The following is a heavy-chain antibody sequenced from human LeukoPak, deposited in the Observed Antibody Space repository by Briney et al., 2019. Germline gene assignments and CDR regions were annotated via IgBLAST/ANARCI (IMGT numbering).Heavy chain of an antibody. CDR1: VYSISSGYY. CDR3: ARELVVPAAIMPSDAFDI. D-gene: IGHD2-2*02. CDR2: IYHSGST. Sequence: SETLSLTCTVSVYSISSGYYWGWIRQPPGKGLEWIGSIYHSGSTYYNPSLKSRVTISVDTSKNQFSLKLSSVTAADTAVYYCARELVVPAAIMPSDAFDIWGQGTMVTVSS. V-gene: IGHV4-38-2*02. J-gene: IGHJ3*02.